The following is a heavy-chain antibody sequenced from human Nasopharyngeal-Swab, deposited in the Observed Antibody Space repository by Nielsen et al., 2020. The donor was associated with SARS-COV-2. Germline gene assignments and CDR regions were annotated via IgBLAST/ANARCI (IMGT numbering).Heavy chain of an antibody. CDR2: IMSVLPIT. D-gene: IGHD5-24*01. V-gene: IGHV1-69*10. Sequence: SVNVSCKASGGTFISYGISWVRQAPGEGIEWMGGIMSVLPITRYAQKFRDRVTITADTSTSTAYMELSSLRSEDTATYYCARGGWLRRDYYYVYYYMDVWGKGTTVTVSS. J-gene: IGHJ6*03. CDR3: ARGGWLRRDYYYVYYYMDV. CDR1: GGTFISYG.